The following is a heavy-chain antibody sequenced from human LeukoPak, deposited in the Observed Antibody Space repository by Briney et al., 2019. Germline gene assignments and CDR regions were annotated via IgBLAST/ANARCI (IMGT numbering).Heavy chain of an antibody. CDR3: AKMFGELPLDY. Sequence: GGSLRLSCAASGFTFSSYGMHRVRQAPGKGLEWVAVIWYDGSNKYYADSVKGRFTISRDKSKNTLYLQMNSLRAEDTAVYYCAKMFGELPLDYWGQGTLVTVSS. J-gene: IGHJ4*02. CDR2: IWYDGSNK. V-gene: IGHV3-33*03. CDR1: GFTFSSYG. D-gene: IGHD3-10*02.